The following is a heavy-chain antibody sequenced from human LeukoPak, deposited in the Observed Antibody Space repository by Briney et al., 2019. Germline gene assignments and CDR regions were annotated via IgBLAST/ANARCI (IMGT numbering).Heavy chain of an antibody. CDR1: GFTFSSYA. D-gene: IGHD4-17*01. CDR3: AKDGAGGDYGGYFDY. Sequence: GGSLRLSCAASGFTFSSYAMSWVRQAPGKGLEWVSAISGSGGSTYYADSVKGRFTISRDNSKNTLYLQMNSLRAEDTAVYYCAKDGAGGDYGGYFDYWGQGTLVTVPS. CDR2: ISGSGGST. V-gene: IGHV3-23*01. J-gene: IGHJ4*02.